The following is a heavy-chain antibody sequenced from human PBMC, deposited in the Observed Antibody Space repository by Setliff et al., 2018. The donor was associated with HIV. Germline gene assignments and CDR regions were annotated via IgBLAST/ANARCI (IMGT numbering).Heavy chain of an antibody. Sequence: SETLSLTCTVSGGSIGSYYWSWIRQPPGKGLEWIGYIYTSGSTNYNPSLKSRVTISVDTSKNQFSLKLSSVTAADAAVYYCASLDGHNSGYFDYWGQGTLVTVSS. CDR2: IYTSGST. V-gene: IGHV4-4*09. CDR3: ASLDGHNSGYFDY. CDR1: GGSIGSYY. D-gene: IGHD3-10*01. J-gene: IGHJ4*02.